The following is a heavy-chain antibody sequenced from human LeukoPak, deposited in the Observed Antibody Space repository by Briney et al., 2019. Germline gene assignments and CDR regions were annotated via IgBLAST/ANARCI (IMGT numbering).Heavy chain of an antibody. CDR2: IYTSGST. D-gene: IGHD2-15*01. J-gene: IGHJ2*01. Sequence: SQTLSLTCTVSGGSISSGSYYWSWIRQPAGKGLEWTGRIYTSGSTNYNPSLKSRVTISVDTSKNQFSLKLSSVTAADTAVYYCARDRCSGGSCYPWYFDLWGRGTLVTVSS. CDR1: GGSISSGSYY. CDR3: ARDRCSGGSCYPWYFDL. V-gene: IGHV4-61*02.